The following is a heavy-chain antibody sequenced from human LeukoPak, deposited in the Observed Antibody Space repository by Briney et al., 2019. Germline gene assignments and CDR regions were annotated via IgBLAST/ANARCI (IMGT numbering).Heavy chain of an antibody. Sequence: GGSLRLSCAASGFPFSSYSMTWVRQAPGKGLEWVSAISGSGGSTYYADSVKGRFTISRDNSKNTLYLQMNSLRAEDTAVYYCAKDYDYSLDYYYGMDVWGQGTTVTVSS. V-gene: IGHV3-23*01. CDR3: AKDYDYSLDYYYGMDV. CDR2: ISGSGGST. D-gene: IGHD2-21*01. CDR1: GFPFSSYS. J-gene: IGHJ6*02.